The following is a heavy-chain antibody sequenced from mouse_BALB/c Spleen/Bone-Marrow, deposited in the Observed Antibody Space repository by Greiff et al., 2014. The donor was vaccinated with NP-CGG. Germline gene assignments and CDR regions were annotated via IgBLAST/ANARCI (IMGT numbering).Heavy chain of an antibody. CDR3: ARPDLFAY. Sequence: EVQGVESGAELVKPGASVKLSCTASGFNIKDTYMHWVKQRPEQGLEWIGRIDPANGNTKYDPKFQGKATITADTSSNTACLQLSSLTSEDTAVYYCARPDLFAYWGQGTLVTVSA. J-gene: IGHJ3*01. V-gene: IGHV14-3*02. CDR2: IDPANGNT. CDR1: GFNIKDTY.